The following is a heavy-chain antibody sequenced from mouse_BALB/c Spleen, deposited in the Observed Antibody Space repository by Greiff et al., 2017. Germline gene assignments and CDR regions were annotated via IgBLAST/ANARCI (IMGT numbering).Heavy chain of an antibody. D-gene: IGHD2-3*01. Sequence: EVQGVESGGGLVQPGGSRKLSCAASGFTFSSFGMHWVRQAPEKGLEWVAYISSGSSTIYYADTVKGRFTISRDNPKNTLFLQMTSLRSEDTAMYYCARLDGYYYAMDYWGQGTSVTVSS. CDR3: ARLDGYYYAMDY. CDR2: ISSGSSTI. CDR1: GFTFSSFG. V-gene: IGHV5-17*02. J-gene: IGHJ4*01.